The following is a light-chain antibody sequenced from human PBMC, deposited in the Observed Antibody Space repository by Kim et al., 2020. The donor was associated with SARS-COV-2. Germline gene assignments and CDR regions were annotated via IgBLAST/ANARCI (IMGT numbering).Light chain of an antibody. V-gene: IGKV3-11*01. Sequence: EIVLTQSPATLSLSPGERATLSCRASQSVTNYLSWYRQKPGQAPSLVIYDASNRATGIPARFSGSGSGTDFTLTISSLEPEDFAVYFCQHRSNSPITVGQGTRLEIK. CDR2: DAS. CDR1: QSVTNY. J-gene: IGKJ5*01. CDR3: QHRSNSPIT.